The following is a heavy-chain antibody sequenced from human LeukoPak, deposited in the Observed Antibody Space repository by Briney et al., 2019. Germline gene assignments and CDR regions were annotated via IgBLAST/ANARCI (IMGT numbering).Heavy chain of an antibody. V-gene: IGHV6-1*01. CDR3: AREVSDDYDSSGYYYGMDV. CDR1: GDSVSSNSAA. J-gene: IGHJ6*02. Sequence: SQTLSLTCAISGDSVSSNSAAWNWIRQSPSRGLEWLGRTYYRSKWYSDYAVSVKSRITINPDTSKNQFSLQLNSVTPEDTAVYYCAREVSDDYDSSGYYYGMDVWGQGTTVTVSS. CDR2: TYYRSKWYS. D-gene: IGHD3-22*01.